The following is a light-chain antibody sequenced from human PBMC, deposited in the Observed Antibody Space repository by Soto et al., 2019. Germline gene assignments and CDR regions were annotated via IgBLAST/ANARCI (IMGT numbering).Light chain of an antibody. Sequence: DVQMTQSPYSLSASVGDRVTITCRASQDINSWLAWYQQKPGQAPKSLIYAAYSLQTGVPSRFSGSESGTDFTLTISSLQPEDSATYYCQQYNVYPLTFGGGTKVEIK. V-gene: IGKV1D-16*01. J-gene: IGKJ4*01. CDR3: QQYNVYPLT. CDR1: QDINSW. CDR2: AAY.